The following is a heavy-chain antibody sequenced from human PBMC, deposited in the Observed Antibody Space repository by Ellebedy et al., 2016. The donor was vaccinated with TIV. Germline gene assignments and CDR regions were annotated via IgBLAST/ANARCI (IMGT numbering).Heavy chain of an antibody. CDR3: ARDPPGIAYKQKTNWFDP. V-gene: IGHV1-69*04. CDR2: IIPILGIA. J-gene: IGHJ5*02. D-gene: IGHD6-13*01. CDR1: GGTFSSYA. Sequence: ASVKVSCKASGGTFSSYAISWVRQAPGQGLEWMGRIIPILGIANYAQKFQGRVTITADKSTSTAYMELSSLRSEDTAVYYCARDPPGIAYKQKTNWFDPWGQGTLVTVSS.